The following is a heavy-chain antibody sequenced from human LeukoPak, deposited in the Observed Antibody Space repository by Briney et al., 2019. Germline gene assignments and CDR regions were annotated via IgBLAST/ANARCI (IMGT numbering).Heavy chain of an antibody. Sequence: GGSLRLSCAASGFTFSSYSMNWVRQAPGKGLEWVSYISSSSSTIYYADSVKGRFTISRDNAKNSLYLQMNGLRAEDTAVYYCARGTTVTNVIYFDYWGQGTLVTVSS. CDR1: GFTFSSYS. CDR2: ISSSSSTI. V-gene: IGHV3-48*01. CDR3: ARGTTVTNVIYFDY. J-gene: IGHJ4*02. D-gene: IGHD4-17*01.